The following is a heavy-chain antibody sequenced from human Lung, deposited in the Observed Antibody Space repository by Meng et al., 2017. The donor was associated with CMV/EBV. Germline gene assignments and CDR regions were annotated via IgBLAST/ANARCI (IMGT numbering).Heavy chain of an antibody. CDR1: GFTFSSYW. CDR2: IKQDGSEK. J-gene: IGHJ5*02. Sequence: GEXXKISCEASGFTFSSYWMTWVRQAPGKGLEWVANIKQDGSEKFYVDSVKGRFTISRDNAKRSLYLQMSSLRAKDTALYYCGRDGWLWAPRFDPWGPGTLVASSS. D-gene: IGHD5-12*01. V-gene: IGHV3-7*01. CDR3: GRDGWLWAPRFDP.